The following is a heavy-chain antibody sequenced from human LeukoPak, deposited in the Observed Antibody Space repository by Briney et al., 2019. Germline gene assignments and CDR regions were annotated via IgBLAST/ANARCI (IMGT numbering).Heavy chain of an antibody. CDR1: GYSIISGYS. V-gene: IGHV4-38-2*02. CDR2: FHYSGST. D-gene: IGHD2-2*02. J-gene: IGHJ5*02. Sequence: SETLSLTCTVSGYSIISGYSWEWIRQPPGKGLEWIGSFHYSGSTYYNPSLMSRVTISGDTSKNQFSLRLNSVTAADTAVYYCARAYCSSTSCYTEGWFDPWGQGTLVTVSS. CDR3: ARAYCSSTSCYTEGWFDP.